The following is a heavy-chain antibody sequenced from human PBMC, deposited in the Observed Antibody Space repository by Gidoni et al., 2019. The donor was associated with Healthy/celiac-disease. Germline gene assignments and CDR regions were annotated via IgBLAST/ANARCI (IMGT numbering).Heavy chain of an antibody. D-gene: IGHD6-6*01. CDR3: ARGRGSSSPSSSKNWFDP. CDR1: CRSIRSFY. Sequence: QVQLHESGPALVMPSETLSLTCTVPCRSIRSFYWSWIRQPPGKGLEWIGYIYYSGSTNYNPSLKSRVTISVDTSKNQFSLKLSSVTAADTAVYYCARGRGSSSPSSSKNWFDPWGQGTLVTVSS. V-gene: IGHV4-59*01. J-gene: IGHJ5*02. CDR2: IYYSGST.